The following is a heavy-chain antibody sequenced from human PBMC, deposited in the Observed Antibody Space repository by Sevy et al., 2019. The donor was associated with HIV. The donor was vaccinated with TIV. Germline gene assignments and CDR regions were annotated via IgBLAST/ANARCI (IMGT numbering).Heavy chain of an antibody. J-gene: IGHJ5*02. D-gene: IGHD1-26*01. V-gene: IGHV1-18*01. CDR1: GYIFSNYH. CDR3: AIAPSGSQGPVQYFHP. CDR2: ITPNKGKT. Sequence: SSVKVSCKATGYIFSNYHITWVRHAPVQGLEWMGCITPNKGKTQHVQRLQGRVTMTTDTATNKAYMELSNLKPDDTAVYYCAIAPSGSQGPVQYFHPWGQGTLVTVSS.